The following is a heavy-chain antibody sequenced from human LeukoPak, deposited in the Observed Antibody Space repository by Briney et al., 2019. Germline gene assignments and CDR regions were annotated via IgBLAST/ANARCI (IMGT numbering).Heavy chain of an antibody. D-gene: IGHD3-9*01. J-gene: IGHJ4*02. Sequence: ASVTVSCKASGYTLTGYYMHEVRQAPGQGLDWMGWINPSSGGTNYAQKFQGRVTMTRDTSISTAYMELSRLRSDDTAFYYCATAPHYAILTGYRLFDYWGQGTLVTVSS. CDR1: GYTLTGYY. CDR3: ATAPHYAILTGYRLFDY. CDR2: INPSSGGT. V-gene: IGHV1-2*02.